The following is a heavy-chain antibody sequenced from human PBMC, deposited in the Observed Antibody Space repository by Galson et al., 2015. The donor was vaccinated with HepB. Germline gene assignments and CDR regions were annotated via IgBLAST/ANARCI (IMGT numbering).Heavy chain of an antibody. J-gene: IGHJ4*02. D-gene: IGHD6-6*01. CDR3: ARVSGTPYIAADPEL. Sequence: SVKVSCKASGGPFSSYGISWVRQAPGQGLEWMGMIIPMFGTTNYAQKFQGRVTITADESTTTAYMELSSLRSEDTAVYYCARVSGTPYIAADPELWGQGTLVTVSS. V-gene: IGHV1-69*13. CDR1: GGPFSSYG. CDR2: IIPMFGTT.